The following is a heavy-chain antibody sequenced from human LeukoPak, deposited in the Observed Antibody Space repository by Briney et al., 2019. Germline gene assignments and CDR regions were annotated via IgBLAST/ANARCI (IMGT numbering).Heavy chain of an antibody. Sequence: PGGSLRLSCAASGFTFSISWMSWVRQAPGKGLEWMANLKEDGGEKYYVDSVKGRFTISRNNAKNSLYLQMNSLRAEDTAVYYCAREVHPEGYNYDLVLDYWGQGTLVTVSS. V-gene: IGHV3-7*01. CDR3: AREVHPEGYNYDLVLDY. D-gene: IGHD3-16*01. CDR1: GFTFSISW. J-gene: IGHJ4*02. CDR2: LKEDGGEK.